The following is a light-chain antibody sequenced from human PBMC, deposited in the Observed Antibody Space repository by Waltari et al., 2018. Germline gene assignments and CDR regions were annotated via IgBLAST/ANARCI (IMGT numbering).Light chain of an antibody. J-gene: IGLJ3*02. CDR3: VLYMDSGVWV. Sequence: QPVVTQEPSVSVSPGGTVTPPCALSSRALSTSFYPSWYQQAPGQAPRTLIYSTNTRLFGVPNRFSGSILGNKAALTIAGAQADDEADYYCVLYMDSGVWVFGGGTKLTVL. CDR1: SRALSTSFY. V-gene: IGLV8-61*01. CDR2: STN.